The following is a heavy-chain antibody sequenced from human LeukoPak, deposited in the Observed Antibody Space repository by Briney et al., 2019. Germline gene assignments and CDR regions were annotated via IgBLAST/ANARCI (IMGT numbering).Heavy chain of an antibody. D-gene: IGHD5-12*01. J-gene: IGHJ3*02. CDR1: GFSFRTYA. V-gene: IGHV3-30*09. Sequence: PGGSLRLSCAASGFSFRTYAMHWVRQAPGKGLERLAVISDEGSDKYYGASVKGRFAISRDNSRNTLYLHMSSLRPEDTAVYYCARDQGGSDSFDIWGQGTLVIVSS. CDR2: ISDEGSDK. CDR3: ARDQGGSDSFDI.